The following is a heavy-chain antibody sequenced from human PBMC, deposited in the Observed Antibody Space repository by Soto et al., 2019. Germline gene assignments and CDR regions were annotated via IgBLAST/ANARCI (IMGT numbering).Heavy chain of an antibody. J-gene: IGHJ4*02. CDR3: ARASSVVVTAIPSY. V-gene: IGHV3-11*01. CDR1: GFTFSDYY. D-gene: IGHD2-21*02. Sequence: PGGSLRLSCAASGFTFSDYYMSWIRQAPGKGLEWVSYISSSGSTIYYAESVKGRVTISRDNAKNSLYLQLNSLRAEDTAVYYCARASSVVVTAIPSYWGQGTLVTVSS. CDR2: ISSSGSTI.